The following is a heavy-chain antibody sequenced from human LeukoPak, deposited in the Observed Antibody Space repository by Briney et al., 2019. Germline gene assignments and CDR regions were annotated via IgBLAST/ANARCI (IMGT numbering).Heavy chain of an antibody. V-gene: IGHV1-69*05. J-gene: IGHJ5*02. D-gene: IGHD6-6*01. CDR2: IIPIFGTA. CDR1: GGTFSSYA. CDR3: ARGGLQGVLYGSSSFWFDP. Sequence: SVKVSCKASGGTFSSYAISWVRQAPGQRLEWMGRIIPIFGTANYAQKFQGRVTITTDESTSTAYMELSSLRSEDTAVYYCARGGLQGVLYGSSSFWFDPWGQGTLVTVSS.